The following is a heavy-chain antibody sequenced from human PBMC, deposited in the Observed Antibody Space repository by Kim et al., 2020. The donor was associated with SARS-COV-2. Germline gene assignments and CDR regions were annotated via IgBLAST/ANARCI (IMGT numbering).Heavy chain of an antibody. CDR2: T. CDR3: AKRDRPYGMDV. V-gene: IGHV3-23*01. J-gene: IGHJ6*02. Sequence: TYYADSVTGRFTISRDNSKDTLYLKMNSLRAEDTAVYYCAKRDRPYGMDVWGQGTTVTVSS.